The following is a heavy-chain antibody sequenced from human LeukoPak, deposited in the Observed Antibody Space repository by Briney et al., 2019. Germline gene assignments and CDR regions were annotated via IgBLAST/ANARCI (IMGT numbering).Heavy chain of an antibody. Sequence: LGGSLRLSCAASGFIFRTYSMNWVRQAPGKGLEWVSSISSSSKHMYYADSVKGRFSISRDDAKNSLFLQMNGLRAEDTAVYYCVSDMTTTTTCYLQHWGQGTLVTVSS. CDR3: VSDMTTTTTCYLQH. D-gene: IGHD4-17*01. J-gene: IGHJ1*01. CDR1: GFIFRTYS. V-gene: IGHV3-21*01. CDR2: ISSSSKHM.